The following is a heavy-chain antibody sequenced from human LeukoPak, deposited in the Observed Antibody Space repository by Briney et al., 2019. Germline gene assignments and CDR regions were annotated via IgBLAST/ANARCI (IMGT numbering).Heavy chain of an antibody. Sequence: GASVKVSCKASGGTFSSYAISWVRQAPGQGLEWMGWISAYNGNTNYAQKLQGRVTMTTDTSTSTAYMELRSLRSDDTAVYYCAREWGTWDYFDSSAYPYWGQGTLVTVSS. CDR1: GGTFSSYA. CDR2: ISAYNGNT. J-gene: IGHJ4*02. V-gene: IGHV1-18*01. D-gene: IGHD3-22*01. CDR3: AREWGTWDYFDSSAYPY.